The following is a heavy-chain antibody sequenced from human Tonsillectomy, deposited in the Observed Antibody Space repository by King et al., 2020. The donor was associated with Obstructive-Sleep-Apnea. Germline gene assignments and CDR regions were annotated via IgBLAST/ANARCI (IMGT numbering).Heavy chain of an antibody. CDR1: GGSISSGGYY. CDR2: IYYSGST. D-gene: IGHD5-18*01. J-gene: IGHJ3*02. Sequence: PLQESGPGLVKPSQTLSLTCTVSGGSISSGGYYWSWIRQHPGKGLEWIGYIYYSGSTYYNPSLKSRVTISVDTSKNQFSLKLSSVTAADTAVYYCASWYSYGLKAFDIWGQGTMVTVSS. V-gene: IGHV4-31*03. CDR3: ASWYSYGLKAFDI.